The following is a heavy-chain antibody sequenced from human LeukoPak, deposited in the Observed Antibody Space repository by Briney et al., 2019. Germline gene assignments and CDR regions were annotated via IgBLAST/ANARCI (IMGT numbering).Heavy chain of an antibody. V-gene: IGHV4-34*01. D-gene: IGHD5-12*01. CDR2: INHSGST. Sequence: SETLSLTCAVYGGSFSGYYWSWIRQPPGKGLECIGEINHSGSTNYNPSLKSRVTISVDTSKNQFSLKLSSVTAADTAVYYCARLVAKSIWGQGTMDTVSS. CDR3: ARLVAKSI. J-gene: IGHJ3*02. CDR1: GGSFSGYY.